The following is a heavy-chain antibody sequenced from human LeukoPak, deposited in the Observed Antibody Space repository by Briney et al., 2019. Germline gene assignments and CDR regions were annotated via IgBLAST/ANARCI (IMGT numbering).Heavy chain of an antibody. Sequence: PSETLSLTCAVYGGSFSGYYWSWIRQPPGKGLEWIGEINHSGSTNYNPSLKSRVTISVDTSKNQFSLKLSSVTAADTAVYYCARLTGLGGYYYYGMDVWGQGTTVTVSS. CDR1: GGSFSGYY. V-gene: IGHV4-34*01. CDR3: ARLTGLGGYYYYGMDV. J-gene: IGHJ6*02. CDR2: INHSGST.